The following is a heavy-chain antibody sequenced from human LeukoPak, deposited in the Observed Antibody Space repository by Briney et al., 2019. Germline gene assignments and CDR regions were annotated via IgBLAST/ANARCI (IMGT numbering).Heavy chain of an antibody. CDR3: AKDPLMSYDSSGYYLRTFDY. V-gene: IGHV3-23*01. CDR2: ISESGGST. Sequence: PGGSLRLSCAASGFTFSSYAMSWVRQAPGKGLEWVSVISESGGSTYYADSVKGRFTISRDNSKNTLYLQMNSLRAEDTAVYYCAKDPLMSYDSSGYYLRTFDYWGQGTLVTVSS. D-gene: IGHD3-22*01. CDR1: GFTFSSYA. J-gene: IGHJ4*02.